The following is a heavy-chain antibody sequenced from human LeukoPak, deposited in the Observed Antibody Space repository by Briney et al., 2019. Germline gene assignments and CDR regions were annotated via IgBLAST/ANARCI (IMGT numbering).Heavy chain of an antibody. D-gene: IGHD2-8*01. CDR3: AVLHYYAMDV. CDR1: GFTFSSYA. V-gene: IGHV3-30-3*01. CDR2: ISYDGNNK. Sequence: GGSLRLSCAASGFTFSSYAMHWVRRAPGKGLEWVAVISYDGNNKYYADSVKGRFTISRDNAKNSLYLQMNSLRGEDAALYYCAVLHYYAMDVWGQGTTVTVSS. J-gene: IGHJ6*02.